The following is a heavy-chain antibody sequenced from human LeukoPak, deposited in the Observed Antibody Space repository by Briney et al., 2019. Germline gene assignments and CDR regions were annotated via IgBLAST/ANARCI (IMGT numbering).Heavy chain of an antibody. CDR1: GFTFSDYY. CDR3: VRGGGSAYKYNAFDI. V-gene: IGHV3-11*04. Sequence: PGGSLRLSCAASGFTFSDYYMSWIRQAPGKGLEWISYISISGTTIYYAESVKGRFTISRDNTKNSLYLQMNSLRAEDTAVYYCVRGGGSAYKYNAFDIWGQGTMVTGSS. J-gene: IGHJ3*02. CDR2: ISISGTTI. D-gene: IGHD3-22*01.